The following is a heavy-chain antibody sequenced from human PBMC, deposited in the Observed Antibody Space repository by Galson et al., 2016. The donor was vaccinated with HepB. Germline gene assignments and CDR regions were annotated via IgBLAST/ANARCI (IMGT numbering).Heavy chain of an antibody. CDR2: IYNNGVIK. CDR3: ARVGTSTDGYAGLCTADF. V-gene: IGHV3-33*01. J-gene: IGHJ4*02. D-gene: IGHD1-7*01. CDR1: GFVFSDNG. Sequence: SLRLSCAASGFVFSDNGMHWVRLAPGKGLEWVAVIYNNGVIKYYTDSVKGRFTISRDNSKNTVYLQMNSLRVEDTAVYYCARVGTSTDGYAGLCTADFWGQGTLVTVSS.